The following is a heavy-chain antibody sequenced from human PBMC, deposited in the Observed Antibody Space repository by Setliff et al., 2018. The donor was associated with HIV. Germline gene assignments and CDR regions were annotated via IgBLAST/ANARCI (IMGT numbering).Heavy chain of an antibody. CDR1: GGSFSGYY. Sequence: PSETLSLTCAVYGGSFSGYYWSWIRQPPGKGLEWIGEIIHSGSTNYNPSLKSRVTISVDISKNQFSLKLSSVTAADTAVYYCARREGYGMDVWGQGTTVTVSS. J-gene: IGHJ6*02. CDR2: IIHSGST. V-gene: IGHV4-34*12. CDR3: ARREGYGMDV.